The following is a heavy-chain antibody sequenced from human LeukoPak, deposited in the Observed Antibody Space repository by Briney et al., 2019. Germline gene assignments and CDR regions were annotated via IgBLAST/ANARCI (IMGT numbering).Heavy chain of an antibody. D-gene: IGHD4-17*01. Sequence: GESLRLSCAASGFTFSSYAMSWVRQAPGKGLEWVSAISGSGGSTYYADSVKGRFTISRDNSKNTLYLQMNSLRAEDTAVYYCAKDLYGDPYYFDYWGQGTLVTVSS. CDR1: GFTFSSYA. CDR2: ISGSGGST. V-gene: IGHV3-23*01. CDR3: AKDLYGDPYYFDY. J-gene: IGHJ4*02.